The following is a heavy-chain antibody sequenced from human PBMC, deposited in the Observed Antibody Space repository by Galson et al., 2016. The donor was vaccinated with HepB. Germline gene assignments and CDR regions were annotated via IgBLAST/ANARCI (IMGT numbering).Heavy chain of an antibody. J-gene: IGHJ4*02. Sequence: SVKVSCKASGYTFGHYGITWVRQAPGHGLEWMGWISIYQDNTKYIQKFQGRVTMTRDTSTSTAYMELRSLRSDDTAVYYCARDPGSLYCSGGSCYYSPAHFDYWGQGTLVTVSS. D-gene: IGHD2-15*01. CDR3: ARDPGSLYCSGGSCYYSPAHFDY. CDR2: ISIYQDNT. CDR1: GYTFGHYG. V-gene: IGHV1-18*01.